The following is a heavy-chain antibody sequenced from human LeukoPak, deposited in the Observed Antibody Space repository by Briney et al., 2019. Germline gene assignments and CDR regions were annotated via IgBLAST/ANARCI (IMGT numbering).Heavy chain of an antibody. CDR3: ARVQSTYSSGWYYFDY. D-gene: IGHD6-19*01. V-gene: IGHV3-21*01. CDR1: GFTFSSYS. J-gene: IGHJ4*02. Sequence: GGSLRLSCAASGFTFSSYSMNWVRQAPGKGLEWVSSISSSSSYIYYADSVKGRFTISRDNAKNSLYLQMNSLRAEDTAVYYCARVQSTYSSGWYYFDYWGQGTLVTVSS. CDR2: ISSSSSYI.